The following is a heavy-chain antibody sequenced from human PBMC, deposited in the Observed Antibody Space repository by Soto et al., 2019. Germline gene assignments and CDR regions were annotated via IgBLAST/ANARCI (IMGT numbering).Heavy chain of an antibody. J-gene: IGHJ4*02. CDR2: INHSGST. CDR3: AREKPYSSSWYHDY. Sequence: PSETLSLTCAVYGGSFSCYYWSWIRQPPGKGLEWIGEINHSGSTNYNPSLKSRVTISVDTSKNQFSLKLSSVTAADTAVYYCAREKPYSSSWYHDYWGQGTLVTVSS. V-gene: IGHV4-34*01. CDR1: GGSFSCYY. D-gene: IGHD6-13*01.